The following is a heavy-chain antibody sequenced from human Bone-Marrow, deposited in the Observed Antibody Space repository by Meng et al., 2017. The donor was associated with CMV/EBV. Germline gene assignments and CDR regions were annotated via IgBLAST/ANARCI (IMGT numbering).Heavy chain of an antibody. CDR3: AKDAYGAVAGDYYYYYGMDV. Sequence: ASVKVSCKASGYTFTGYYMHWVRQAPGQGLEWMGWINPNSGGTNYAQKFQGRVTMTRDTSISTAYMELSRLRSDDTAVYYCAKDAYGAVAGDYYYYYGMDVWGQGTTVTVSS. CDR2: INPNSGGT. D-gene: IGHD6-19*01. J-gene: IGHJ6*02. CDR1: GYTFTGYY. V-gene: IGHV1-2*02.